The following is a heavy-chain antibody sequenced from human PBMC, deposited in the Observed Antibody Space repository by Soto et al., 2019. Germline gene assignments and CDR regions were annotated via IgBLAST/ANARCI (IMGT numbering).Heavy chain of an antibody. V-gene: IGHV1-69*04. CDR2: IIPILGIA. Sequence: GASVKVSCKASGGTFSSYTISWVRQAPGQGLEWMGRIIPILGIANYAQKFQGSVTITVDKSTSTAYMELSSLRSEDTAVYYCARDPSPHSAFDIWGQGTMVTVSS. CDR1: GGTFSSYT. CDR3: ARDPSPHSAFDI. J-gene: IGHJ3*02.